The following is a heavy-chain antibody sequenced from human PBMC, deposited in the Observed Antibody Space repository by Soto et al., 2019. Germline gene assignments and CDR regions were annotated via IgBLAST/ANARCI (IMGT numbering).Heavy chain of an antibody. Sequence: QVQLVQSGAEVKKPGASVKVSCKASGYSFSSYGISWVRQAPGHGLEWMGWISSYTGSTNYAQKLQDRVTMTTDTSTSIAYMELRRLRSDDTAIYYCARGPPTSCSGGNCYSHYFDYWGQGTLVTVSS. CDR2: ISSYTGST. D-gene: IGHD2-15*01. CDR1: GYSFSSYG. CDR3: ARGPPTSCSGGNCYSHYFDY. V-gene: IGHV1-18*01. J-gene: IGHJ4*02.